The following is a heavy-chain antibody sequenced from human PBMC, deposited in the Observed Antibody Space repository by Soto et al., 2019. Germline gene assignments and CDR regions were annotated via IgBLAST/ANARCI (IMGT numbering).Heavy chain of an antibody. Sequence: GESLKISCAASGFTFSSYAMSWVRQAPGKGLEWVSAISGSGGSTYYADSVKGRFTISRDNSKNTLYLQMNSLRAEDTAVYYCAILPGIAAAANFDYWGQGTLVTVSS. CDR2: ISGSGGST. V-gene: IGHV3-23*01. J-gene: IGHJ4*02. D-gene: IGHD6-13*01. CDR3: AILPGIAAAANFDY. CDR1: GFTFSSYA.